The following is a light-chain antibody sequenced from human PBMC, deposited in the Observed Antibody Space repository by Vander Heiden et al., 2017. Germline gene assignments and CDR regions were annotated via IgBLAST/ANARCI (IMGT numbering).Light chain of an antibody. J-gene: IGLJ3*02. Sequence: SSELTQDPAVSVALGQTVRITCQGDSLRSYYASWYQQKPGQAPLFVIYGKNNRPSGIPDRFSGSGSGNTASLTITGAQAEDEADYYCNSRDSSGNHWVFGGGTKLTVL. CDR2: GKN. V-gene: IGLV3-19*01. CDR3: NSRDSSGNHWV. CDR1: SLRSYY.